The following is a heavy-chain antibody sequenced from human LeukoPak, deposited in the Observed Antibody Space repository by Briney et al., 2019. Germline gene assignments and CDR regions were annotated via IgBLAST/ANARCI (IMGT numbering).Heavy chain of an antibody. CDR2: IFHSGSA. CDR3: ARNDRMGGYAPHWFDH. Sequence: SETLSLTCTVSGGSISSGAYYWSWIRQHPGKGLEWIGYIFHSGSAYYNPSLRSRVTISIDTSKNQISLNLASVTAADTAVYFCARNDRMGGYAPHWFDHWGQGTLVTVSS. D-gene: IGHD5-12*01. J-gene: IGHJ5*02. CDR1: GGSISSGAYY. V-gene: IGHV4-31*03.